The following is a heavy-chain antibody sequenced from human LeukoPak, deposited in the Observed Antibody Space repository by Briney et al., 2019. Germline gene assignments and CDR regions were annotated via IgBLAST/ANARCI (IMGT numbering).Heavy chain of an antibody. V-gene: IGHV1-46*01. CDR2: INPSGGST. CDR1: GHTLSSYY. CDR3: ATGSRVFAFDI. Sequence: ASVTVSCTASGHTLSSYYMHWVRQAPGQGLEWMGIINPSGGSTNYAQKFQGRVTMTRDTSTSTVYMELSSLRSDDTAVFYCATGSRVFAFDIWGQGIMVTVSS. J-gene: IGHJ3*02. D-gene: IGHD6-25*01.